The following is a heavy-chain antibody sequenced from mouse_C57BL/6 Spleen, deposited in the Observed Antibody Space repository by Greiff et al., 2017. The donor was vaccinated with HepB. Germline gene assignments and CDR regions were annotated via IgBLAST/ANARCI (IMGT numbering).Heavy chain of an antibody. CDR1: GYTFTSYW. V-gene: IGHV1-64*01. J-gene: IGHJ4*01. CDR3: ARTPYGYDAMDY. Sequence: QVQLKQSGAELVKPGASVKLSCKASGYTFTSYWMHWVKQRPGQGLEWIGMIHPNSGSTNYNEKFKSKATLTVDKSSSTAYMQLSSLTSEDSAVYYCARTPYGYDAMDYWGQGTSVTVSS. CDR2: IHPNSGST. D-gene: IGHD1-1*02.